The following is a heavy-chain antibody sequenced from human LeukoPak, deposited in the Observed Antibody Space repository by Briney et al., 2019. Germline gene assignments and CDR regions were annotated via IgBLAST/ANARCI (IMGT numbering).Heavy chain of an antibody. CDR2: MNPNSGNT. V-gene: IGHV1-8*03. J-gene: IGHJ4*02. D-gene: IGHD5-12*01. CDR3: AREMAVGYGVD. Sequence: ASVKVSRKASGYTFTSYDINWVRQATGQGLEWMGWMNPNSGNTGYAQKFQGRVTITRNTSISTAYMELSSLRSEDTAVYYCAREMAVGYGVDWGQGTLVTVSS. CDR1: GYTFTSYD.